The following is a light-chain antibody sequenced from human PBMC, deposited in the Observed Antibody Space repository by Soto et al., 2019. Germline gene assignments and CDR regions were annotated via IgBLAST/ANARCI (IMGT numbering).Light chain of an antibody. Sequence: QSALTQPASVSGSPGQSITISCTGTSSDVGGYTYVSWYQHHPGKAPKLLIYEVSNRPSGVSNRFSGSKSGNTASLTIPGLQAEDEADYYCSSYTSSSTLVFGTGTKVTVL. J-gene: IGLJ1*01. V-gene: IGLV2-14*01. CDR1: SSDVGGYTY. CDR3: SSYTSSSTLV. CDR2: EVS.